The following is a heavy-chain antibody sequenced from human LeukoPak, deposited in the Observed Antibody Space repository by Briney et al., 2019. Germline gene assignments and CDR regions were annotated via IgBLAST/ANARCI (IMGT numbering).Heavy chain of an antibody. CDR1: GGSISSYY. V-gene: IGHV4-59*01. CDR3: ARGVGYDSSGYYYYYYGMDV. J-gene: IGHJ6*02. D-gene: IGHD3-22*01. Sequence: PSETLSLTCTVSGGSISSYYWSWIRQPPGKGLEWIGYIYYSGSTNYNPSLKSRVTISVDTSKNQFSLKLSSVTAADTAVYYCARGVGYDSSGYYYYYYGMDVWGQGTTVTVSS. CDR2: IYYSGST.